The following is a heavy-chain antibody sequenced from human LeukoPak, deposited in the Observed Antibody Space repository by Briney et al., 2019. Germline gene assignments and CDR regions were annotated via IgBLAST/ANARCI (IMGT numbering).Heavy chain of an antibody. CDR3: ARDANGDYFDY. J-gene: IGHJ4*02. D-gene: IGHD4-17*01. Sequence: GGSLRLSCAASGFTVSSNYMSWVRQAPGKGLEWVSVIYSGGSTYYADSVKGRFTISRDNSKNTLYLQMNSPRAEDTAVYYCARDANGDYFDYWGQGTLVTVSS. CDR1: GFTVSSNY. V-gene: IGHV3-66*01. CDR2: IYSGGST.